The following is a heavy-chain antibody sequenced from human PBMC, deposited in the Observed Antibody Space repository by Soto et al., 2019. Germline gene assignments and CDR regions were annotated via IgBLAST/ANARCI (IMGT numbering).Heavy chain of an antibody. CDR1: GGSISSGGYS. CDR3: ATQSYSNSGAYYYYAMDV. J-gene: IGHJ6*02. Sequence: SETLSLTCAVSGGSISSGGYSWSWIRQPPGKGLEWIGYIYQSGSTYYNPSLKSRVTISVDRSRNQFSLKLSSVTAADAAVYFCATQSYSNSGAYYYYAMDVWGQGTTVTVSS. D-gene: IGHD4-4*01. CDR2: IYQSGST. V-gene: IGHV4-30-2*01.